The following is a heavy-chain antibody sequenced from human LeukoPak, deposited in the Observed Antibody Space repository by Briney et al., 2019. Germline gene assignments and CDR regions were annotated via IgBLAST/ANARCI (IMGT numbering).Heavy chain of an antibody. V-gene: IGHV3-11*01. J-gene: IGHJ6*02. CDR1: GFTFSDYY. Sequence: GGSLRLSCAASGFTFSDYYMSWIRQAPGKGLEWVSYISSSGSTIYYADSVKGRFTISRDNAKNSLYLQMNSLRAEDTAVYYCATGYGPPYYYYYYGMDVWGQGTTVTVSS. D-gene: IGHD3-10*01. CDR3: ATGYGPPYYYYYYGMDV. CDR2: ISSSGSTI.